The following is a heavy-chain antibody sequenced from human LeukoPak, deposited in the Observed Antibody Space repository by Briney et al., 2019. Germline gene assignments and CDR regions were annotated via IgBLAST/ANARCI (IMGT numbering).Heavy chain of an antibody. J-gene: IGHJ4*02. CDR3: ARAEGDSSSSEFDY. CDR1: GYTFTIYG. D-gene: IGHD6-6*01. Sequence: ASVNVSCKASGYTFTIYGISWVRQAPGQGLEWMGWISAYNGNTDYAQKLQGGVTMTTDTSTSTAYMELRSLRSDDTAVYYCARAEGDSSSSEFDYWGQGTLVTVSS. CDR2: ISAYNGNT. V-gene: IGHV1-18*01.